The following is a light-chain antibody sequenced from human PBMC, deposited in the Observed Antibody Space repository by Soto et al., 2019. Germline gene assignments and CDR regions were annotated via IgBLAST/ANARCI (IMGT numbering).Light chain of an antibody. V-gene: IGKV1-5*01. CDR3: QQYSGYPWT. J-gene: IGKJ1*01. CDR2: DAF. Sequence: DIQMTQSPSTLSASVGDRVTITCWASQSISNNWLAWYQQKPGKAPKLLIYDAFSLEGGVPSRFSGSGSGTEFTLTISSLQPDDFATYYCQQYSGYPWTFGQGTKVEI. CDR1: QSISNNW.